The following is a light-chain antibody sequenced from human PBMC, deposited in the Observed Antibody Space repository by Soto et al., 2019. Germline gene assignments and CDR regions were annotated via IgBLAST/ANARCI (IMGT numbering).Light chain of an antibody. CDR2: DVG. Sequence: HSVLTQPASVSVYPSESVAISCTGTSSDVGGYNYVSWYQQHPDKAPKLIIYDVGDRPSGVSDRFSGSKSGNTASLTISGLQAEDEAHYYCTSYTSSSTYVFGTGTKVTVL. CDR3: TSYTSSSTYV. V-gene: IGLV2-14*01. CDR1: SSDVGGYNY. J-gene: IGLJ1*01.